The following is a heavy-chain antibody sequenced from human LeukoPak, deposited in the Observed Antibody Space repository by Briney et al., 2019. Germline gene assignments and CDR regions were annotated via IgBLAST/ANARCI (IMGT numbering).Heavy chain of an antibody. CDR3: AKGRGFFEGACFDY. Sequence: PGGSLRLSCAASGFTVSSNYMSWVRQAPGKGLEWVSVIYSGGSTYYADSVKGRFTISRDNSKNTLYLQMNSLRAEDTAVYYCAKGRGFFEGACFDYWGRGTLVTVSS. J-gene: IGHJ4*02. CDR2: IYSGGST. D-gene: IGHD3-3*01. V-gene: IGHV3-53*01. CDR1: GFTVSSNY.